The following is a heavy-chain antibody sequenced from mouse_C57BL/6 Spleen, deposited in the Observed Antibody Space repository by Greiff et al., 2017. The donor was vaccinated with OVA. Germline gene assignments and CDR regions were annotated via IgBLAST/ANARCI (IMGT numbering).Heavy chain of an antibody. J-gene: IGHJ4*01. CDR1: GYTFTSYW. CDR2: IHPNSGST. V-gene: IGHV1-64*01. CDR3: AKEVTTVVANGAMDY. D-gene: IGHD1-1*01. Sequence: QVQLQQPGAELVKPGASVKLSCKASGYTFTSYWMHWVKQRPGQGLEWIGMIHPNSGSTNYNEKFKSKATLTVDKSSSTAYMQLSSLTSEDSAVYYCAKEVTTVVANGAMDYWGQRTSVTVSS.